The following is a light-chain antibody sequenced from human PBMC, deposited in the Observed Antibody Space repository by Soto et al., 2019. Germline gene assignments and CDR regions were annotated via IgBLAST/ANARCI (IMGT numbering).Light chain of an antibody. CDR3: QQSYSTPIT. Sequence: DIHMTQSPSAISASVLDIVTITFLASQGISNHLVWFQQRPGKVPKRLIYDASSLQSGVPSRFSGSGSGTDFTLTISSLQPEDFATYYCQQSYSTPITFGQGTRLEIK. CDR2: DAS. CDR1: QGISNH. V-gene: IGKV1-17*03. J-gene: IGKJ5*01.